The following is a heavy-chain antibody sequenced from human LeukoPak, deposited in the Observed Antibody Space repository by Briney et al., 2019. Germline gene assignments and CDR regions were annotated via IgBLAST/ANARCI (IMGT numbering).Heavy chain of an antibody. D-gene: IGHD1-26*01. Sequence: ASVKVSCKASGGTFSSYAISWVRQAPGQGLEWMGRIIPIFGIANYAQKFQGRVTITADKSTSTAYMELSSLRSEDTAVYYCARDSRSYSTYYFDYWGQGTLVTVSS. CDR3: ARDSRSYSTYYFDY. J-gene: IGHJ4*02. CDR2: IIPIFGIA. CDR1: GGTFSSYA. V-gene: IGHV1-69*04.